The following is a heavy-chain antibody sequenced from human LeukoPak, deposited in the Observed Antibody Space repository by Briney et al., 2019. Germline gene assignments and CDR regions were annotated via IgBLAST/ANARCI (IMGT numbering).Heavy chain of an antibody. J-gene: IGHJ3*02. D-gene: IGHD5-24*01. V-gene: IGHV4-39*01. Sequence: PETLSLTGTVSGGSISSSTYYWGWVRQPPGKGLEWIGSIYSSGTTYYNSSLKSRVTISVDTSKNQFSLKLSSVTAADTAVYYCARPIEMATILIPFDIWGHGTIVTVSS. CDR1: GGSISSSTYY. CDR2: IYSSGTT. CDR3: ARPIEMATILIPFDI.